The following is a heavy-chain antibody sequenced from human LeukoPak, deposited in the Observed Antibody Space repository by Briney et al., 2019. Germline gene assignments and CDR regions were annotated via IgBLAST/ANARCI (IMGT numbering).Heavy chain of an antibody. V-gene: IGHV1-69*13. CDR1: GGTFSSYA. Sequence: GASVKVSCKASGGTFSSYAISWVRQAPGHGLEWMGGIIPIFGTANYAQKFQGRVTITADESTSTAYMELSSLRSEDTAVYYCARSMGYCSSTSCPFDYWGQGTLVTVSS. D-gene: IGHD2-2*01. CDR2: IIPIFGTA. J-gene: IGHJ4*02. CDR3: ARSMGYCSSTSCPFDY.